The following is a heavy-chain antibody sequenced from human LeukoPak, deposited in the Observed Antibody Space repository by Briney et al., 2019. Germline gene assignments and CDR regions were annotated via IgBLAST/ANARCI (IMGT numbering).Heavy chain of an antibody. CDR3: ARRKEGYQGHWFDP. J-gene: IGHJ5*02. D-gene: IGHD5-24*01. Sequence: SETLSLTCTVSGGSISSYYWSWIRQPPGKGLEWLGYIYYSGSTSYNPSLKSRVTISVDTSKNQFSLKLSSVTAADTAVYYCARRKEGYQGHWFDPWGQGTLVTVSS. CDR1: GGSISSYY. CDR2: IYYSGST. V-gene: IGHV4-59*08.